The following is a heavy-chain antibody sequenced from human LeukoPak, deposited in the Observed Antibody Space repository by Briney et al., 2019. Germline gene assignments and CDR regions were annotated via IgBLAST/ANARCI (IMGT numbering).Heavy chain of an antibody. V-gene: IGHV4-34*01. D-gene: IGHD6-13*01. Sequence: SETLSLTCAVYGGSFSGYYWSWIRQPPGKGLEWIGEINHSGSTNYNPSLKSRVTVSVDTSKNQFSLKLSSVTAADTAVYYCARRGIRMGSWIRDAFDIWGQGTMVTVSS. CDR1: GGSFSGYY. J-gene: IGHJ3*02. CDR2: INHSGST. CDR3: ARRGIRMGSWIRDAFDI.